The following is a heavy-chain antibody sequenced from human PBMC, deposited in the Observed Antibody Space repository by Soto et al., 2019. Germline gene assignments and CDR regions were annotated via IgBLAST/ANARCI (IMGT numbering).Heavy chain of an antibody. CDR2: IIPILGIA. V-gene: IGHV1-69*02. CDR1: GGTFSSYT. D-gene: IGHD5-12*01. Sequence: GASVKVSCKASGGTFSSYTISWVRQAPGQGLEWMGRIIPILGIANYAQKFQGRVTITADKSTSTAYMELSSLRSEDTAVYYCARGSGYDEGLSDYWGQGTLVTVSS. J-gene: IGHJ4*02. CDR3: ARGSGYDEGLSDY.